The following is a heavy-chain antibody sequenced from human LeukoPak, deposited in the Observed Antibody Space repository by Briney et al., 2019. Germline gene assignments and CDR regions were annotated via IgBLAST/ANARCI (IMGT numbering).Heavy chain of an antibody. CDR1: GVAFSTYY. Sequence: SETLSLTCTVSGVAFSTYYWTWIWQPAGKGLEWIGRIYSSGNTNYNPSLESRVTMSIDTSKHQFSLKLTSVTAADTAVYYCARERGILRGDAFDLWGQGTMVTVSS. CDR3: ARERGILRGDAFDL. V-gene: IGHV4-4*07. CDR2: IYSSGNT. D-gene: IGHD1-26*01. J-gene: IGHJ3*01.